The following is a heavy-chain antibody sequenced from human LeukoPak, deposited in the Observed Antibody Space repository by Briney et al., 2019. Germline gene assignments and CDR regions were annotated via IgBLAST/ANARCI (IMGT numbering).Heavy chain of an antibody. D-gene: IGHD2/OR15-2a*01. V-gene: IGHV3-74*01. J-gene: IGHJ4*02. CDR1: GNYW. CDR3: VSFYETY. Sequence: GGSLRLSCAASGNYWMHWVRQVPGKGLVWVSHINSDGSWTSYAGSVKGRFTISKDDAKNTVYLQMNSLRAEDTAVYYCVSFYETYWGRGTLVTVSS. CDR2: INSDGSWT.